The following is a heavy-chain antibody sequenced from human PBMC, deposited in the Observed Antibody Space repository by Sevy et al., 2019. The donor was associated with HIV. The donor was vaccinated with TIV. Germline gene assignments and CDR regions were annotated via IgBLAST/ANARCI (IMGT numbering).Heavy chain of an antibody. V-gene: IGHV1-8*01. D-gene: IGHD3-16*01. CDR3: ARDLAGSKQGGWFDP. Sequence: ASVMVSCKASGYTFTNYDINWVRQATGQGLEWMGWMNPNSGNTGYAQKFQGRVTMIRNTSMSTAYMELSSLTSDDTAVYYCARDLAGSKQGGWFDPWGQGTLVTVSS. J-gene: IGHJ5*02. CDR2: MNPNSGNT. CDR1: GYTFTNYD.